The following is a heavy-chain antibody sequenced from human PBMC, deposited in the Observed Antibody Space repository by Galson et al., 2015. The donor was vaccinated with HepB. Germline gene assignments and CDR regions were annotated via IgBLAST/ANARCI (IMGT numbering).Heavy chain of an antibody. D-gene: IGHD2-15*01. CDR1: GFTFTSYW. V-gene: IGHV3-7*03. CDR2: IKQDGSDK. Sequence: SLRLSCAASGFTFTSYWMSWVRQAPGEGLEWVANIKQDGSDKYYVDSVKGRFTISRDNAKNSLYLQMNSLRAEDTAVYYCSRSDGAGYYYYGMDVWGQGTTVTVSS. J-gene: IGHJ6*02. CDR3: SRSDGAGYYYYGMDV.